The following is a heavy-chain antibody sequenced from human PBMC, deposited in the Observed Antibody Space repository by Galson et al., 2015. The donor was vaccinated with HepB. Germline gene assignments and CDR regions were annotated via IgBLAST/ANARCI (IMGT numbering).Heavy chain of an antibody. J-gene: IGHJ6*02. D-gene: IGHD3-9*01. CDR2: INPSGGST. V-gene: IGHV1-46*01. CDR1: GYTFTSYY. Sequence: SVKVSCKASGYTFTSYYMHWVRQAPGQGLEWMGIINPSGGSTSYAQKFQGRVTMTRDTSTSTVYMELSSLRSEDTAVYYCARDRLRYFGWLLDYYYYGMDVWGQGTTVTVSS. CDR3: ARDRLRYFGWLLDYYYYGMDV.